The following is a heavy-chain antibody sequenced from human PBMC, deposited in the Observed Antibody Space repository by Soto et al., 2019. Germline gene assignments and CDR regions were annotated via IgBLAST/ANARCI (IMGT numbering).Heavy chain of an antibody. V-gene: IGHV4-31*03. J-gene: IGHJ5*02. CDR2: IYYSGST. D-gene: IGHD2-2*01. CDR1: GGSISSGGYY. CDR3: ARNVPGYCSSTSCSGNWYDP. Sequence: PSETLSLTCTVSGGSISSGGYYWSWIRQHPGKGLEWIGYIYYSGSTYYNPSLKSRVTISVDTSKNQFSLKLSSVTAADTAVYYCARNVPGYCSSTSCSGNWYDPWGQGTLVTVSS.